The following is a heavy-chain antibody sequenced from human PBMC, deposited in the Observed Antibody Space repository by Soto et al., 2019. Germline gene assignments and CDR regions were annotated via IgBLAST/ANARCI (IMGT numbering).Heavy chain of an antibody. CDR2: ISGSGGST. CDR3: AKECDANYYYGMDV. Sequence: GGSLRLSCAASGFTFSGYAIIFCVHSPFEWREWVSAISGSGGSTYYADSVKGRFTISRDNSKNTLYLQMNSLRAEDTAVYYCAKECDANYYYGMDVWGQGTTVTVSS. CDR1: GFTFSGYA. D-gene: IGHD2-21*02. J-gene: IGHJ6*02. V-gene: IGHV3-23*01.